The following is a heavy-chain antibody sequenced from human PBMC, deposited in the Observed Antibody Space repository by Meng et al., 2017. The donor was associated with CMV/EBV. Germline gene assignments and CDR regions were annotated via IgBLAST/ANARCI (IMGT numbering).Heavy chain of an antibody. J-gene: IGHJ6*02. V-gene: IGHV3-74*01. Sequence: GGSLRLSCGGSGFTFGSYWMHWVRQVPGKGLVWISRIHSDGVSADYAGSVMDRFTISRDNAKNTVYLQMNSLRPEDTAVYYCARMFNYDFSRGGMDVWGQGTTVTVSS. CDR1: GFTFGSYW. CDR3: ARMFNYDFSRGGMDV. CDR2: IHSDGVSA. D-gene: IGHD3-3*01.